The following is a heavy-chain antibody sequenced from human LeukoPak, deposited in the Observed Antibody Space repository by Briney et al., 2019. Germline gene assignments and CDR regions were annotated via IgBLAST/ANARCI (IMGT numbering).Heavy chain of an antibody. Sequence: ASVKVSCKASGYTFTNYDFNWVRQATGQGLAWMGWVSPTSGNTGYDQNFQGRIIITKNTSISTVYMELSSLRSEDTAVYYCARGRYHWKKGGYYYMDVWGKRTTVTVSS. D-gene: IGHD1-20*01. CDR1: GYTFTNYD. CDR2: VSPTSGNT. J-gene: IGHJ6*03. V-gene: IGHV1-8*03. CDR3: ARGRYHWKKGGYYYMDV.